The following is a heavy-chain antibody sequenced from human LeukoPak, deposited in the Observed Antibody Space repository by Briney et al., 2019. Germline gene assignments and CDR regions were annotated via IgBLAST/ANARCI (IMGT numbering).Heavy chain of an antibody. CDR1: GFTLSTYW. CDR2: ISSDGSVT. CDR3: VRDVTRHMGV. J-gene: IGHJ6*03. Sequence: GGSLRLSCETSGFTLSTYWIHWVRQAPGKGLVWVSIISSDGSVTRYTDSVKGRFTISRDNAKNTVDLQMNSLRVEDTAVYYCVRDVTRHMGVWGKGTAVTVSS. D-gene: IGHD4-17*01. V-gene: IGHV3-74*01.